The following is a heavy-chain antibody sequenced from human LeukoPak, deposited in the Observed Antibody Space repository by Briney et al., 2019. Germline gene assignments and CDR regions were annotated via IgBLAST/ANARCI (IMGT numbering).Heavy chain of an antibody. J-gene: IGHJ2*01. Sequence: ASAKVSCKASGYTFTSYYMHWVRQAPGQGLEWMGIINPSGGSTSYAQKFQGRVTMTRDTSTSTVYMELSSLRSEDTAVYYCVLSLNGDYQSGYFDLWGRGTLVTVSS. CDR2: INPSGGST. CDR3: VLSLNGDYQSGYFDL. V-gene: IGHV1-46*01. D-gene: IGHD4-17*01. CDR1: GYTFTSYY.